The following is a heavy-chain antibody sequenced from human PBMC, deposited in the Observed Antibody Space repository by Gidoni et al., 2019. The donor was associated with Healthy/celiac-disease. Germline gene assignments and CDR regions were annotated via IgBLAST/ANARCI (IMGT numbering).Heavy chain of an antibody. J-gene: IGHJ4*02. V-gene: IGHV3-30*03. Sequence: QVQLVESGGGGVQPARSLRLSSGASGLTFSSSGRHCVRQAPAQGLEWVAVISYDGSNKCYADSVKGRFTISRDNAKNTQYLQMNSLRAEDTAVYYCARVHSPYCSGGSCHPIDYWGQGTLVTVSS. D-gene: IGHD2-15*01. CDR3: ARVHSPYCSGGSCHPIDY. CDR1: GLTFSSSG. CDR2: ISYDGSNK.